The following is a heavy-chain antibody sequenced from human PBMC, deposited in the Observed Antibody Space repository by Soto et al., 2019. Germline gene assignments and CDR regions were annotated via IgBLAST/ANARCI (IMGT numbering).Heavy chain of an antibody. Sequence: ASVKVSCKASGYTFTSYYMHWVRQAPGQGLEWMGIINPSGGSTSYAQKFQGRVTMTRDTSTSTVYMELSSLRSEDTAVYYCAKGYCSGGSCSLPLVWGQGTMLTVSS. D-gene: IGHD2-15*01. V-gene: IGHV1-46*03. CDR1: GYTFTSYY. CDR2: INPSGGST. CDR3: AKGYCSGGSCSLPLV. J-gene: IGHJ3*01.